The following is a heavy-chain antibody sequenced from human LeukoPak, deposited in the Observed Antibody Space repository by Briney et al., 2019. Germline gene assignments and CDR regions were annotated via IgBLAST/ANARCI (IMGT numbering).Heavy chain of an antibody. CDR2: INQDGHAQ. V-gene: IGHV3-7*03. CDR1: GFTPSSYW. Sequence: GGSLRLSCAASGFTPSSYWMTWVRQAPGKGLEWVANINQDGHAQYYVQSVRGRFTISSDNAKSSLYLQMNSLRAEDRAVYYCAKPGSSRGIAGRRPTKYYFDYWGQGTLVTVSS. J-gene: IGHJ4*02. D-gene: IGHD6-6*01. CDR3: AKPGSSRGIAGRRPTKYYFDY.